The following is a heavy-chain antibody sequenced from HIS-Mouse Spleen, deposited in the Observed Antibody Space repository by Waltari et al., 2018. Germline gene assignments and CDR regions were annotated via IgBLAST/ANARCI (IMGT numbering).Heavy chain of an antibody. D-gene: IGHD6-13*01. CDR2: IYYSGGP. Sequence: QLQLQESGPGLVKPSETLSLTCTVSGGSISSSSYYWGWIRQPPGKGLEWIGSIYYSGGPYYNRSLRSRVTISVDTSKNQFSLKLSSVTAADTAVYYCAREIPYSSSWYDWYFDLWGRGTLVTVSS. J-gene: IGHJ2*01. CDR1: GGSISSSSYY. V-gene: IGHV4-39*07. CDR3: AREIPYSSSWYDWYFDL.